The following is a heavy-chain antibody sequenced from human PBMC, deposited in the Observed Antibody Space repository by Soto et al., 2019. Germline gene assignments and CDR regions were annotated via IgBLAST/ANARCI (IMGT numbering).Heavy chain of an antibody. Sequence: ASVKVSCKASGGTFSSYAISWVRQAPGQGLEWVGGIIPIFGTANYAQKFQGRVTITADESTSTAYMELSSLRSEDTAVYYCARKGYYGSGSSSYYYYYYGMDVWGQGTTVTVSS. CDR3: ARKGYYGSGSSSYYYYYYGMDV. CDR2: IIPIFGTA. V-gene: IGHV1-69*13. CDR1: GGTFSSYA. J-gene: IGHJ6*02. D-gene: IGHD3-10*01.